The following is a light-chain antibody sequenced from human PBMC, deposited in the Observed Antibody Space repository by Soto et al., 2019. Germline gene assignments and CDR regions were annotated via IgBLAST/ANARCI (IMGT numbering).Light chain of an antibody. CDR1: QSVSSY. CDR3: QQYNSWPPIT. Sequence: EMAFTRSPASLSLSPGDKATLSCRVSQSVSSYLAWYQQKPGQAPRLLIYDASNRATGSPARFSGSGSGTEFTLTISSLQSEDFAVYYCQQYNSWPPITFGQGTRLEIK. CDR2: DAS. J-gene: IGKJ5*01. V-gene: IGKV3-11*01.